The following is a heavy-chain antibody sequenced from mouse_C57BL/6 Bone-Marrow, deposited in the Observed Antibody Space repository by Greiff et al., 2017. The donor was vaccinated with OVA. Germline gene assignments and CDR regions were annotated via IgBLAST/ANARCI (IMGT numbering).Heavy chain of an antibody. J-gene: IGHJ2*01. V-gene: IGHV1-59*01. CDR3: ERSTGD. CDR1: GYTFTSYW. CDR2: IDPSDSYT. Sequence: QVQLQQPGAELVRPGTSVKLSCKASGYTFTSYWMHWVKQRPGQGLEWIGVIDPSDSYTNYNQKFKGKATLTVDTSSSAAYMQLSSLTSEDCAVYYWERSTGDWGQGTTLTVSS.